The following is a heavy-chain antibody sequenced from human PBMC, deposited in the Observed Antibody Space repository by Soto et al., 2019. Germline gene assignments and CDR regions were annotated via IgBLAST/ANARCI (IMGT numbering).Heavy chain of an antibody. J-gene: IGHJ4*02. D-gene: IGHD2-15*01. CDR3: ARHRPYSSPFFFDS. V-gene: IGHV4-59*08. Sequence: SETLSLTCTVSGGSIRGYYWSWFRQPPGKGLEWIGYIYYSGSTNYNPSLKSRVTMSVDTSNNQFSLKLNSVTAADTAIYYCARHRPYSSPFFFDSWGQGTLVTVS. CDR1: GGSIRGYY. CDR2: IYYSGST.